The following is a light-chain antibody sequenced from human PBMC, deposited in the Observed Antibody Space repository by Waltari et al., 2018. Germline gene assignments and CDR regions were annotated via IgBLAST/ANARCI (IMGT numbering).Light chain of an antibody. CDR3: CTYAGRSTSDQYV. CDR2: EVT. CDR1: SSDVGTYNL. Sequence: QSALTQPASVSGSPGQSITISCTGTSSDVGTYNLVSWYQQHPGKAPKLIIYEVTKRPSGVSNRFSGSKSGNTASLTISGLQAEDEADYYCCTYAGRSTSDQYVLGSGTKVTVL. V-gene: IGLV2-23*02. J-gene: IGLJ1*01.